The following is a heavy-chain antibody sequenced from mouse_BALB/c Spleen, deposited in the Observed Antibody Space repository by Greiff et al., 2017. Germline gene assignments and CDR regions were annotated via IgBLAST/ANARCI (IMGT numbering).Heavy chain of an antibody. CDR3: ARDGYSHYFDY. CDR2: INSNGGST. J-gene: IGHJ2*01. V-gene: IGHV5-6-3*01. Sequence: DVHLVESGGGLVQPGGSLKLSCAASGFTFSSYGMSWVRQTPDKRLELVATINSNGGSTYYPDSVKGRFTISRDNAKNTLYLQMSSLKSEDTAMYYCARDGYSHYFDYWGQGTTLTVSS. CDR1: GFTFSSYG. D-gene: IGHD2-3*01.